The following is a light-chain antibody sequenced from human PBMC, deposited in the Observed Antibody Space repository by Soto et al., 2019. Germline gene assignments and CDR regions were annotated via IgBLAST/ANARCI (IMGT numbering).Light chain of an antibody. CDR1: QSLLHSNGYNY. J-gene: IGKJ2*01. Sequence: DIVMTQSPLSLPVTPGEPASISCRSSQSLLHSNGYNYLDWYLQKPGQSPRLLIYLGSNRASGVPDRFSGSGSGTDFTLKISRVEAEDVGVYYCMQALQTPQYTFGQGTKLEIK. CDR3: MQALQTPQYT. CDR2: LGS. V-gene: IGKV2-28*01.